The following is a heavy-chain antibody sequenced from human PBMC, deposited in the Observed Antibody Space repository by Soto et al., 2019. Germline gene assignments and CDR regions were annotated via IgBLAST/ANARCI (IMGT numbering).Heavy chain of an antibody. CDR3: ARRPRGDIVVVPAAIYGMDV. CDR2: ISAYNGNT. V-gene: IGHV1-18*01. D-gene: IGHD2-2*01. Sequence: ASVKVSCKASGYTFTSYGISWVRQAPGQGLEWMGWISAYNGNTNYAQKLQGRVTMTTDTSTSTAYMELRSLRSEDTAVYYCARRPRGDIVVVPAAIYGMDVWGQGTTVTVSS. CDR1: GYTFTSYG. J-gene: IGHJ6*02.